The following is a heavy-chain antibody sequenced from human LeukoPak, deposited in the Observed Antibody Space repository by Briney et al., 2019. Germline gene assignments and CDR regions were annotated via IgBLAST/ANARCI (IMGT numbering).Heavy chain of an antibody. CDR2: IYYSGST. CDR1: GGSISSSSYY. CDR3: ARRNDAFDI. J-gene: IGHJ3*02. V-gene: IGHV4-39*01. Sequence: SETLSLTCTVSGGSISSSSYYWGWIRQPPGKGLEWIGSIYYSGSTYYNPSLKSRVTISVDTSKNQFSLKLSSVTAADTAVYYCARRNDAFDIWGQGTMVTVSS.